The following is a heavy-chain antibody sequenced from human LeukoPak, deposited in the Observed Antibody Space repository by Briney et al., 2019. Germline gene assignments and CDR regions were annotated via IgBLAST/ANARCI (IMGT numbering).Heavy chain of an antibody. Sequence: SETLSLTCTVSGDSINSNNYYWGWIRQPPGKGLEWIGSIYDSGSTYYNPSLKSRVTISVDKSKNQFSLKLSSVTAADTAVYYCARGHVDSSQFDYWGQGTLVTVSS. J-gene: IGHJ4*02. CDR1: GDSINSNNYY. CDR2: IYDSGST. D-gene: IGHD5-12*01. CDR3: ARGHVDSSQFDY. V-gene: IGHV4-39*07.